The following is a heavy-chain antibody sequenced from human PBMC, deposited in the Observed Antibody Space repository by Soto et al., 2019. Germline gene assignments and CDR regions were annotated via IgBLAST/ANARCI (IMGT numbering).Heavy chain of an antibody. CDR3: ARQYPSSSRHFDH. D-gene: IGHD6-6*01. J-gene: IGHJ4*02. CDR1: GFTFRTYN. CDR2: VSSGNSNI. Sequence: EVELVESGGGLVKPGESLKLSCAASGFTFRTYNMIWVRQAPGKGLEWLASVSSGNSNIYYAASVKGRFTISRDNAQNSLFLQINSLSAEDTAVYYCARQYPSSSRHFDHWGQGTLVTVSA. V-gene: IGHV3-21*01.